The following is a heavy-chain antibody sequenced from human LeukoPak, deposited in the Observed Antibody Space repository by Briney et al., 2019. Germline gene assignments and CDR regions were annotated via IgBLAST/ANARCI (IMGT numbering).Heavy chain of an antibody. CDR1: GGSISSGGYY. D-gene: IGHD2-8*01. CDR3: ARCMLYYNYMDV. CDR2: IYYSGST. J-gene: IGHJ6*03. Sequence: SETLSLTCTVSGGSISSGGYYWSWIRQHPGKGLEWIGYIYYSGSTYYNPSLKSRVTVSVDTSKNQFSLKLCSVTAADTAVYYCARCMLYYNYMDVWGKGTTVTVSS. V-gene: IGHV4-31*03.